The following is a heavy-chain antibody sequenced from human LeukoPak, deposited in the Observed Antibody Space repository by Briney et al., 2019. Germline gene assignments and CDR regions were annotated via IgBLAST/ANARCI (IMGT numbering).Heavy chain of an antibody. D-gene: IGHD3-22*01. CDR3: ARGTYYYDSSGYYY. V-gene: IGHV1-69*06. J-gene: IGHJ4*02. CDR1: GGTFSSYA. CDR2: IIPIFGTA. Sequence: SVKVSCKASGGTFSSYAISWVRQAPGQGLEWMGGIIPIFGTANYAQKFQGRVTITADKSTSTAYMELSSLRSEDTAVYYCARGTYYYDSSGYYYWGQGTLVTVSS.